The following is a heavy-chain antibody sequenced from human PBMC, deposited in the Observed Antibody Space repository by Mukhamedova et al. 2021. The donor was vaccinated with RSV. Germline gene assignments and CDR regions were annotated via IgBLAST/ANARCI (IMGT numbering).Heavy chain of an antibody. CDR3: ARSIAVAGTEKEDAFDI. J-gene: IGHJ3*02. CDR2: ISSSSSTI. D-gene: IGHD6-19*01. V-gene: IGHV3-48*02. Sequence: APGKGLEWVSYISSSSSTIYYVDSVKGRFTISRDNAKNSLYLQMNSLRDEDTAVYYCARSIAVAGTEKEDAFDIWGQGTMVTVSS.